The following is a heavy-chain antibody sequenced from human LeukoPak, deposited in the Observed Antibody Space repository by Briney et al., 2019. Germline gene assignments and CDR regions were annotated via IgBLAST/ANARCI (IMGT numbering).Heavy chain of an antibody. CDR3: AKAHPPGIAAAGSPFDY. CDR2: IRYDGSNK. CDR1: GFTFSSYG. V-gene: IGHV3-30*02. Sequence: GGPLRLSCAASGFTFSSYGMHWVRQAPGKGLEWVAFIRYDGSNKYYADSVKGRFTISRDNSKNTLYLQMNSQRAEDTAVYYCAKAHPPGIAAAGSPFDYWGQGTLVTVSS. J-gene: IGHJ4*02. D-gene: IGHD6-13*01.